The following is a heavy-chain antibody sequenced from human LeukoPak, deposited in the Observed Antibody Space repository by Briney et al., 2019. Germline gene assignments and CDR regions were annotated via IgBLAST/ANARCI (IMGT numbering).Heavy chain of an antibody. Sequence: GGSLRLSCAASGFTFSSYSMNWVRQAPGKGLEWVSYISSSSSTIYYADSVKGRFTISRDNSKNTLYLQMNSLRAEDTAVYYCARDFDPAYYYYGMDVWGQGTTVTVSS. J-gene: IGHJ6*02. V-gene: IGHV3-48*01. CDR3: ARDFDPAYYYYGMDV. CDR2: ISSSSSTI. CDR1: GFTFSSYS.